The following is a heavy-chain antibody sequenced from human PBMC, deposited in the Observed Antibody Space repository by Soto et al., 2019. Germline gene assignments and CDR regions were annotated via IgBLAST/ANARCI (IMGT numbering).Heavy chain of an antibody. D-gene: IGHD1-26*01. CDR2: INAANGHT. Sequence: QVQLVQSGAEMKQPGASVRISCKASAYSLPTHTIHWVRQAPGHRLEWMGWINAANGHTKYSQNFQNRVTISSDTSASTVYMKLTGLTSDDTAIYYCARANASYDWGSNDYWGQGTLVTVSS. CDR3: ARANASYDWGSNDY. V-gene: IGHV1-3*01. CDR1: AYSLPTHT. J-gene: IGHJ4*02.